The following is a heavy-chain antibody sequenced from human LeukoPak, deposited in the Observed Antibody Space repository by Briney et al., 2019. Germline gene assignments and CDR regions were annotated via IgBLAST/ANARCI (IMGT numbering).Heavy chain of an antibody. D-gene: IGHD6-19*01. CDR3: AREGWGTYSSGPYYFDY. V-gene: IGHV1-18*04. Sequence: GASVTVSCKASGYTFTRYGISWVRQAPGQGLEGMGWISAYNGNTNYAQKVQGRVTMTTDTSTSTAYMELRSLRSDDTAVYYCAREGWGTYSSGPYYFDYWGLGTLVTVSS. CDR1: GYTFTRYG. CDR2: ISAYNGNT. J-gene: IGHJ4*02.